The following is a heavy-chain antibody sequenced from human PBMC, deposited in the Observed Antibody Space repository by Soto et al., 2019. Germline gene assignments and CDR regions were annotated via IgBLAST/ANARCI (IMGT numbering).Heavy chain of an antibody. CDR3: AHLTYYFDSSAYYWYFDL. CDR1: GFSLSTSGVG. D-gene: IGHD3-22*01. J-gene: IGHJ2*01. Sequence: QITLKESGPTLVKPTQTLTLTCTFSGFSLSTSGVGVGWIRQPPGKALEWLALIYWDDDKRYSPSLKSRLTITKDPSKNQVVLTTTNMDPVDTATYYCAHLTYYFDSSAYYWYFDLWGRGTLVTVSS. V-gene: IGHV2-5*02. CDR2: IYWDDDK.